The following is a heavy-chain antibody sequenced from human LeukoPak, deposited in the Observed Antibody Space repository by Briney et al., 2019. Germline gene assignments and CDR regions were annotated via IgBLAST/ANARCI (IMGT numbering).Heavy chain of an antibody. V-gene: IGHV4-38-2*01. CDR3: ARSYCSGGSCYYFDY. CDR2: IYHSGST. D-gene: IGHD2-15*01. J-gene: IGHJ4*02. Sequence: SETLSLTCAVSGYSISSGYYWGWIRQPPGKGLEWIGRIYHSGSTYYNPSLKSRVTISVDTSKNQFSLKLSSVTAADTAGYYCARSYCSGGSCYYFDYWGQGTLVTVSS. CDR1: GYSISSGYY.